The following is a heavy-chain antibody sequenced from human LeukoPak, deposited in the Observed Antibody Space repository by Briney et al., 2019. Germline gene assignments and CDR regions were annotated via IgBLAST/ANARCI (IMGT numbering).Heavy chain of an antibody. J-gene: IGHJ5*02. D-gene: IGHD2-2*01. CDR3: ARTTEDCSSTSCYQYWFDP. CDR2: IHYSGSP. CDR1: GGSISNYY. V-gene: IGHV4-59*01. Sequence: PSETLSLTCTVSGGSISNYYWSWLRQPPGKGLEWFGYIHYSGSPNYNPSLKSRVSISVDTSKNQFSLKPNSVTAADTAVYYCARTTEDCSSTSCYQYWFDPWGQGTLVTVSS.